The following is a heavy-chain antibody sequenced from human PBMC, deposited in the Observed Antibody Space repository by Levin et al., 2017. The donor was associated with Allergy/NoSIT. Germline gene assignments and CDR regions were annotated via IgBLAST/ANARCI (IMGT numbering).Heavy chain of an antibody. CDR2: ISWNSGSI. V-gene: IGHV3-9*01. CDR3: AKDSAAAGTGWFDP. Sequence: PGGSLRLSCAASGFTFDDYAMHWVRQAPGKGLEWVSGISWNSGSIGYADSVKGRFTISRDNAKNSLYLQMNSLRAEDTALYYCAKDSAAAGTGWFDPWGQGTLVTVSS. J-gene: IGHJ5*02. CDR1: GFTFDDYA. D-gene: IGHD6-13*01.